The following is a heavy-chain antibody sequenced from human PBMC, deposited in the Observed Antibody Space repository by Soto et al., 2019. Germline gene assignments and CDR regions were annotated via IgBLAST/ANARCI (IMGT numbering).Heavy chain of an antibody. Sequence: EDQLVESGGGLVQPGGSLRLSFVASGFTVTEIYMNWVRQAPGKGREWVSVIYNEFTDYADSVRGRFSISTDSSKNALYLQMNSLRAEDSAVYYCVREPRYCSGGSCSIMGDAFDIWGQGTMVTVSS. CDR1: GFTVTEIY. D-gene: IGHD2-15*01. V-gene: IGHV3-66*01. J-gene: IGHJ3*02. CDR3: VREPRYCSGGSCSIMGDAFDI. CDR2: IYNEFT.